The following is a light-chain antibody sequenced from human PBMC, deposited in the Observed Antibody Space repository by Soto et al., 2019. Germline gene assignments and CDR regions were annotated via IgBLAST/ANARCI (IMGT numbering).Light chain of an antibody. Sequence: QPVLTPPPSVSWAPGARGPISRTGGSAHTGAGFDVHWYQQLPGTAPKLLIYANSNRPSGVPDRFSGSKSGTSASLAITGLQAEDEADYYCQSYDSSLSSVVFGGGTKLTVL. J-gene: IGLJ2*01. CDR1: SAHTGAGFD. CDR2: ANS. V-gene: IGLV1-40*01. CDR3: QSYDSSLSSVV.